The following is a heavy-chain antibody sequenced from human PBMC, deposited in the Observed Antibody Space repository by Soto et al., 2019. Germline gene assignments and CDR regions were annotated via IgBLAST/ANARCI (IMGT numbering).Heavy chain of an antibody. CDR1: GYTLTGYY. CDR3: ARVLGYYYVTSGYLMGY. D-gene: IGHD3-22*01. Sequence: QVQLVQSGAEVKKPGASVKVSCKASGYTLTGYYIHWVRQAPGQGLEWVGWINPNRGGTNYAQKFQGRVNMTRDTSISTAYMELRRLRADDTAVYYCARVLGYYYVTSGYLMGYWGQGTRVPFTS. J-gene: IGHJ4*02. V-gene: IGHV1-2*02. CDR2: INPNRGGT.